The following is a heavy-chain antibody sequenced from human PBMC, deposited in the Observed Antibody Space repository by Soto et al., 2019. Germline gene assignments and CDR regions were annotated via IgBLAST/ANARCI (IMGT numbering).Heavy chain of an antibody. Sequence: GGSLRLSCAASGFNFDNYWMAWVRQAPGKGLEWVANIKQDGSDKNYVDSVKGRFTISRDNAKNSLYLQMNSLRAEDSAVYSCARDTTGILDYWGQGTLVTVSS. D-gene: IGHD1-1*01. J-gene: IGHJ4*02. CDR2: IKQDGSDK. V-gene: IGHV3-7*01. CDR1: GFNFDNYW. CDR3: ARDTTGILDY.